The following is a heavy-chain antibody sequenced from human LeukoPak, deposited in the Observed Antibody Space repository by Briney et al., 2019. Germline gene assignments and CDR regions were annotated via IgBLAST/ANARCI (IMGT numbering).Heavy chain of an antibody. V-gene: IGHV3-7*01. D-gene: IGHD2-21*02. Sequence: GGSLRLSCAASGFTFSSYWMSWVRQAPGKGLGWVANIKQDGSEKYYVDSVKGRFTISRDNAKNSLYLQMNSLRAEDTAVYYCARSALRGYCGGDCYSDYWGQGTLVTVSS. CDR3: ARSALRGYCGGDCYSDY. J-gene: IGHJ4*02. CDR2: IKQDGSEK. CDR1: GFTFSSYW.